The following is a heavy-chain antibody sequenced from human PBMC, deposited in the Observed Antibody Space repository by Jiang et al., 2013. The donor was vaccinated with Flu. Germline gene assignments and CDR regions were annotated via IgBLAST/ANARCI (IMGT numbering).Heavy chain of an antibody. CDR1: GGSFSGYY. Sequence: LLKPSETLSLTCAVYGGSFSGYYWSWIRQPPGKGLEWIGEINHSGSTNYNPSLKSRVTISVDTSKNQFSLKLSSVTAADTAVYYCARAAYDFWSGWGQGTLVTVSS. V-gene: IGHV4-34*01. CDR2: INHSGST. D-gene: IGHD3-3*01. J-gene: IGHJ4*02. CDR3: ARAAYDFWSG.